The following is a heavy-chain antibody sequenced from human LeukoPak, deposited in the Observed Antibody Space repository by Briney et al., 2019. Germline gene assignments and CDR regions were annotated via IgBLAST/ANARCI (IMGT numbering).Heavy chain of an antibody. Sequence: PSETLSLTCTVSGGSISSYYWSWIRQPPGKGLEWIGYIYYSGSTNYNPSLKSRVTISVDTSKNQFSLKLSSVTAADTAVYYCARRVLWDYYYGMDVWGQGTTVTVSS. CDR3: ARRVLWDYYYGMDV. D-gene: IGHD2-15*01. V-gene: IGHV4-59*08. CDR1: GGSISSYY. CDR2: IYYSGST. J-gene: IGHJ6*02.